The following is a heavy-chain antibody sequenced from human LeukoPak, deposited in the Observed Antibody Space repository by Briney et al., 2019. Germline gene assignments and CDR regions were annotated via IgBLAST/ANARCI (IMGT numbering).Heavy chain of an antibody. CDR1: GFTFSDSY. V-gene: IGHV3-11*04. Sequence: PGGSLRLSCAASGFTFSDSYMTWIRQAPGKGLEWVSYISGSGTIIYYADSVKGRFTISRDNAKNSLFLQMNSLRAEDTAVYYCARGWWNYVSWGQGTLVTVSS. CDR3: ARGWWNYVS. CDR2: ISGSGTII. J-gene: IGHJ4*02. D-gene: IGHD1-7*01.